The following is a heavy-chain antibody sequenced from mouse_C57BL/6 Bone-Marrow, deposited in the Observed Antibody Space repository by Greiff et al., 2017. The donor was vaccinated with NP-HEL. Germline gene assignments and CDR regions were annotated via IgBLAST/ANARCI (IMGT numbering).Heavy chain of an antibody. V-gene: IGHV5-16*01. Sequence: EVQLVESEGGLVQPGSSMKLSCTASGFTFSDYYMAWVRQVPEKGLEWVANINYDGSSTYYLDSLKSRFIISRDNAKNILYLQMSSLKSEDTATYYCARAFYYYGSSYVRDAMDYWGQGTSVTVSS. CDR2: INYDGSST. J-gene: IGHJ4*01. CDR1: GFTFSDYY. CDR3: ARAFYYYGSSYVRDAMDY. D-gene: IGHD1-1*01.